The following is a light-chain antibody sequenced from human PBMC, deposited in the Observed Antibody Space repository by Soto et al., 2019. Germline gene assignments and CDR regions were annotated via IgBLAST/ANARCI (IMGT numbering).Light chain of an antibody. CDR1: QSVSSN. V-gene: IGKV3-15*01. Sequence: EIVLTQSPATLSVSPGERATLSCRASQSVSSNLLWYQQKPGQAPRLLIYGASTRATGIPARFSGSGSGTEFTLTISSLHSEDFAVYYCQQYDNWSYTFGQETKLEIK. CDR3: QQYDNWSYT. CDR2: GAS. J-gene: IGKJ2*01.